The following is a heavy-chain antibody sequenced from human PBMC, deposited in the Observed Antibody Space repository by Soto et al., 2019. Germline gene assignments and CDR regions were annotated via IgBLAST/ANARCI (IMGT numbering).Heavy chain of an antibody. J-gene: IGHJ5*02. CDR3: ARDVGYPTWFDP. D-gene: IGHD5-18*01. Sequence: SETLSLTCTVSGGSISSYYWNWIRQPPGKGLEWIGYIYYTGSTKYNPSLKSRVTISLDTSRNQFSLKLNSVTAADTAVYYCARDVGYPTWFDPWGQGTLDTVSS. CDR1: GGSISSYY. V-gene: IGHV4-59*01. CDR2: IYYTGST.